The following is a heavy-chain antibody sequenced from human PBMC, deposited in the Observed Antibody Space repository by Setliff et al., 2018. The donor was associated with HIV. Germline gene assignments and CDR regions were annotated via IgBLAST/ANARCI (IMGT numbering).Heavy chain of an antibody. D-gene: IGHD3-10*01. Sequence: SETLSLTCSVSGYSISRNYYWGWIRQSPGKGLEWIASMHGSGNTHYNPSLQSRITISMDTSKNQFSLTLSSVTAADTAVYYCARAVTMVRGVITPVPFDYWGQGTLVTVSS. V-gene: IGHV4-38-2*02. CDR1: GYSISRNYY. J-gene: IGHJ4*02. CDR3: ARAVTMVRGVITPVPFDY. CDR2: MHGSGNT.